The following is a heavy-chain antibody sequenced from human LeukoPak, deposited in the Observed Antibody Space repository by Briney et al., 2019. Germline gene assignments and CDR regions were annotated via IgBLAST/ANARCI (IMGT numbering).Heavy chain of an antibody. CDR3: ARVEGYSYGYFDY. CDR1: GFTFSTYW. Sequence: GGSLRLSCAASGFTFSTYWMSWVRQAPRKGLEWVANIKQDGSEKYYVDSVKGRFTISRDNAKNSLYLQMNSLRAKDTAVYYCARVEGYSYGYFDYWGQGTLVTVSS. D-gene: IGHD5-18*01. J-gene: IGHJ4*02. V-gene: IGHV3-7*03. CDR2: IKQDGSEK.